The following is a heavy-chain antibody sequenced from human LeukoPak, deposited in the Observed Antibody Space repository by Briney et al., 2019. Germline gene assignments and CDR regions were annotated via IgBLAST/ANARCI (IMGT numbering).Heavy chain of an antibody. CDR2: INHSGST. CDR3: ARGRMTNGYFDY. Sequence: KPSETLSLTCAVYGGSFSGYHWSWIRQPPGKGLEWIGEINHSGSTNYNPSLKSRVTISVDTSKNRFSLKLSSVTAADTAVYYCARGRMTNGYFDYWGQGTLVTVSS. D-gene: IGHD4-17*01. CDR1: GGSFSGYH. J-gene: IGHJ4*02. V-gene: IGHV4-34*01.